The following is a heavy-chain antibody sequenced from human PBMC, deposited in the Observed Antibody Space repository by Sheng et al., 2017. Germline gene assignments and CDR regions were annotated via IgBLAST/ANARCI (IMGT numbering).Heavy chain of an antibody. D-gene: IGHD6-13*01. CDR3: AKAPSSSSWYLNYFDY. Sequence: EVQLVESGGGLVQPGGSLRLSCAASGFTFSSYAMSWVRQAPGKGLEWVSAISGSGGSTYYADSVKGRFTISRDNSKNTLYLQMNSLRAEDTAVYYCAKAPSSSSWYLNYFDYWGQGTLVTVSS. CDR2: ISGSGGST. V-gene: IGHV3-23*04. J-gene: IGHJ4*02. CDR1: GFTFSSYA.